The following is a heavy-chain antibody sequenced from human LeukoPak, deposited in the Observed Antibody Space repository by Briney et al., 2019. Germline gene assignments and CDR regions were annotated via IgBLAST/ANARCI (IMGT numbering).Heavy chain of an antibody. D-gene: IGHD1-7*01. J-gene: IGHJ6*03. V-gene: IGHV4-34*01. CDR1: CGSFSNYY. Sequence: SETLSLTCAGYCGSFSNYYWSWIRQPPGKGLEWIGEINDSGRINYNPSLMSRVTVSVDTSKNQFSLRLTSVTATDTAVYYCARRWNYGRNYYIDVWGNGATVSVSS. CDR3: ARRWNYGRNYYIDV. CDR2: INDSGRI.